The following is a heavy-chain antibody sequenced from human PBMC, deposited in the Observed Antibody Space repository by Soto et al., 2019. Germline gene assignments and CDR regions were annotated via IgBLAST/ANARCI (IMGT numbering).Heavy chain of an antibody. CDR1: GFTFSTYA. V-gene: IGHV3-23*01. Sequence: EVQLLESGGGLVQPGGSLRLSCTASGFTFSTYAMTWVRQAPGKGLEWVSAISGGGGPTYYADSVKGRFTISRDNSKNTLYLQMNSLRADDMAVYYCAKVSRFLDSGLIWGQGTLVTVSS. CDR3: AKVSRFLDSGLI. CDR2: ISGGGGPT. J-gene: IGHJ3*02. D-gene: IGHD3-10*01.